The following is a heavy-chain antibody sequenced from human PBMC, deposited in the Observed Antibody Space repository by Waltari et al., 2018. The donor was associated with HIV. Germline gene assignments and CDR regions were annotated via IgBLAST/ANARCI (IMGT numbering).Heavy chain of an antibody. CDR3: ARERDYYDSSGYNYYYGMDV. V-gene: IGHV4-39*02. CDR1: VGSISSSSYS. D-gene: IGHD3-22*01. CDR2: IYYSGST. J-gene: IGHJ6*02. Sequence: QLQLQESGPGLVKPSETLSLTCTVSVGSISSSSYSWGWIRQPPGKGLEWIGSIYYSGSTYYNPSLKSRVTISVDTSKNQFSLKLSSVTAADTAVYYCARERDYYDSSGYNYYYGMDVWGQGTTVTVSS.